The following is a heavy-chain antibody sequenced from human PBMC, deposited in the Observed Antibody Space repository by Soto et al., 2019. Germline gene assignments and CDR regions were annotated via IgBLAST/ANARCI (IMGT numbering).Heavy chain of an antibody. V-gene: IGHV3-23*01. CDR2: INKNAGRT. Sequence: EVHLLESGGDLIQPGGSLKLSCAASGFTFTTNAMNWVRQAPGKGLEWVSFINKNAGRTNYADSVKGRFTISRDNSSNILYLQMNSLRAEDTATYYCAKGGTEGTSWYEYWGQGPLVTVSS. J-gene: IGHJ4*02. D-gene: IGHD6-13*01. CDR1: GFTFTTNA. CDR3: AKGGTEGTSWYEY.